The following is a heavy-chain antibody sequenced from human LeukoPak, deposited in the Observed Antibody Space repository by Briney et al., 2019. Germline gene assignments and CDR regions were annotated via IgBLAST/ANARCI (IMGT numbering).Heavy chain of an antibody. CDR2: ISGSGGST. Sequence: QAGGSLRLSCAASGFTFSSYGMSWVRQAPGKGLEWGSAISGSGGSTYYADSVKGRFTISRDNSKNTLYLHMTSLSAEDTAVYYCANLEGTVTMVRGVIISFDYWGQGTLVTVSS. J-gene: IGHJ4*02. D-gene: IGHD3-10*01. CDR1: GFTFSSYG. CDR3: ANLEGTVTMVRGVIISFDY. V-gene: IGHV3-23*01.